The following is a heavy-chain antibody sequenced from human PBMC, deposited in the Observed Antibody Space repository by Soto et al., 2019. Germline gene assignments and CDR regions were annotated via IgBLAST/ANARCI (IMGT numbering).Heavy chain of an antibody. J-gene: IGHJ1*01. V-gene: IGHV1-2*04. CDR2: INPNSGDT. Sequence: QVQLVQSGAEVKKPGASVKVSCKASGYIFTGYDMHWVRQAPGQGLEWMGWINPNSGDTNYAEKFQGWVTMTRDTSLSRAYMDFSRLTFGDTAAYYCARVCGIAVAGNPFSEYGGRGTLVTVSS. CDR3: ARVCGIAVAGNPFSEY. D-gene: IGHD6-19*01. CDR1: GYIFTGYD.